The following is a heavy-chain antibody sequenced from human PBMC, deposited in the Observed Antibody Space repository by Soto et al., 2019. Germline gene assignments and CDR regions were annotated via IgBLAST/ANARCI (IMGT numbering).Heavy chain of an antibody. V-gene: IGHV1-2*04. CDR3: GRERWVIAAAGTDYYGMDV. CDR1: GYTFTGYY. J-gene: IGHJ6*02. D-gene: IGHD6-13*01. CDR2: INPNSGGT. Sequence: ASVKVSCKASGYTFTGYYMHWVRQAPGQGLEWMGWINPNSGGTNYAQKFQGWVTMTRDTSISTAYMELSRLRSDDTAVYYCGRERWVIAAAGTDYYGMDVWGQGTTVTVSS.